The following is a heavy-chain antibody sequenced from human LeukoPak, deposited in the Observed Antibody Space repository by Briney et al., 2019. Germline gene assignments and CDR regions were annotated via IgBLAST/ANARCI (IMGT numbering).Heavy chain of an antibody. CDR2: IYYSGTT. Sequence: SETLSLTCTVSGGSISSSSYYWGWIRQPPGKGLEWIGSIYYSGTTYYNPSLKSRVTISVDTSKNQFSLKLSSVTAADTAVYYCARGRGSYDFWSGYRSPPSFDYWGQGTLVTVSS. V-gene: IGHV4-39*01. CDR3: ARGRGSYDFWSGYRSPPSFDY. CDR1: GGSISSSSYY. J-gene: IGHJ4*02. D-gene: IGHD3-3*01.